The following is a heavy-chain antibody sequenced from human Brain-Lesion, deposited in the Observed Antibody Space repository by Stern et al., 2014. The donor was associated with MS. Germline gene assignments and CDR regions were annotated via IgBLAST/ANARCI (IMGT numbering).Heavy chain of an antibody. Sequence: VQLVESGPGLVKPSQTLSLTCTVSGGSISSGGYYWSWIRQHPGKGLGWIGYIHYSGSTYYNSALKSRVTISRDPSKNHFSLNLNPVTAADTAVYYCARVGVYVQTGWFDPWGQGALVTVSS. D-gene: IGHD2-8*01. V-gene: IGHV4-31*03. J-gene: IGHJ5*02. CDR1: GGSISSGGYY. CDR3: ARVGVYVQTGWFDP. CDR2: IHYSGST.